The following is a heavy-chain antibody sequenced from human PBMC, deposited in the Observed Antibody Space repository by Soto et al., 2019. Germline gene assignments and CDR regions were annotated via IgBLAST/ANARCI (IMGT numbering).Heavy chain of an antibody. V-gene: IGHV1-3*01. Sequence: QVHLVLSGAEVKNPGASVKVSCKASGYTFVTYTIHWVRQAPGQSLEWMGWIDAANGATKYSEKFQGRVTITRDTSATTADMELSSLRSEDTAVYYCARGSSGWPHYFDYWGQGTLVTVSS. CDR2: IDAANGAT. J-gene: IGHJ4*02. CDR3: ARGSSGWPHYFDY. D-gene: IGHD6-19*01. CDR1: GYTFVTYT.